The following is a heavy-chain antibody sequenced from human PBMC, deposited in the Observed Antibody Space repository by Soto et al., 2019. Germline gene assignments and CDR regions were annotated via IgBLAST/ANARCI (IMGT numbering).Heavy chain of an antibody. J-gene: IGHJ6*02. CDR2: IIPILGIA. CDR3: ARYTSDYRMDV. V-gene: IGHV1-69*02. D-gene: IGHD2-2*02. CDR1: GCTFSIYT. Sequence: QVQLVQSGAEVKKPGSSVKVSCKDSGCTFSIYTISWMRQAPGHGLEWMGRIIPILGIANYAQKFQGRVTLTADNSTRTADMELSSLSSEDTSVYYCARYTSDYRMDVRGQGPTVNVSS.